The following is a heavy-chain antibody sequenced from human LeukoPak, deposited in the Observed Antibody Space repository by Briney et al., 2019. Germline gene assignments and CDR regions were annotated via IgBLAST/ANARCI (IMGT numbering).Heavy chain of an antibody. J-gene: IGHJ4*02. D-gene: IGHD1-26*01. CDR3: ARVSGYPYTRPIVGATTREAGTIDY. Sequence: ASVKVSYKTSGYTFTGYYMHWVRQAPGQGLEWMGWINPNSGGTNYAQKFQGRVTMTRDTSISTAYMELSRLRSDDTAVYYCARVSGYPYTRPIVGATTREAGTIDYWGQGTLVTVSS. CDR1: GYTFTGYY. CDR2: INPNSGGT. V-gene: IGHV1-2*02.